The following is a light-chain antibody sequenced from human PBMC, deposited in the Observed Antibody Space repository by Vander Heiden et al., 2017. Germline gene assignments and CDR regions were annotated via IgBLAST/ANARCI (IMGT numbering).Light chain of an antibody. V-gene: IGKV1-33*01. Sequence: DIQMSQSPSSLSASVRDRVTITCQASQDISNYLNWYQQKPGKEPKLLIYDASNLETGGPSRCSRSGWGTEFTFTISSRQPEDIVAYYCQQQYTLPQYTFGQGTKLEIK. CDR1: QDISNY. J-gene: IGKJ2*01. CDR2: DAS. CDR3: QQQYTLPQYT.